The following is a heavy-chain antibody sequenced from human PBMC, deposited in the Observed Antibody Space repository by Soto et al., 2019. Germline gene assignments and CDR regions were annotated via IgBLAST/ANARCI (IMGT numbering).Heavy chain of an antibody. D-gene: IGHD3-10*01. V-gene: IGHV4-38-2*02. CDR3: AALWFGELAFNY. CDR1: GYSIRSGYY. J-gene: IGHJ4*01. Sequence: SETLSLTFSVSGYSIRSGYYWGWVRQAPGKGLEWLGSVYHNGIMFHNPSFQSRVTISVDTSKNQFSLNLRSVTAADTAVYYCAALWFGELAFNYWGHGILVTVSS. CDR2: VYHNGIM.